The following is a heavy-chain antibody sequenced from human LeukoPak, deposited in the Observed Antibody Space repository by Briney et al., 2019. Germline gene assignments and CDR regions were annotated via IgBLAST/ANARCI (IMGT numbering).Heavy chain of an antibody. J-gene: IGHJ5*02. CDR2: ISYDGSNK. D-gene: IGHD2-2*01. Sequence: GGSLRLSCAASGFTFSSYGMHWVRQAPGKGLEWVAVISYDGSNKYYADSVKGRFTISRDNSKNTLYLQMNSLRAEDTAVYYCAKEVVPAAMSNWSDPWGQGTLVTVSS. CDR1: GFTFSSYG. V-gene: IGHV3-30*18. CDR3: AKEVVPAAMSNWSDP.